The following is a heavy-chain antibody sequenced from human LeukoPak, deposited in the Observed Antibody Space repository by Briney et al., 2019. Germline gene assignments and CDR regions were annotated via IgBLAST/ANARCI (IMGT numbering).Heavy chain of an antibody. Sequence: KHGESLKISCKGSGYIFTTYWITWGRQMPGKGLEWRGTIDPSDSYTNYSPSFQGHVSISVDKSISTAYLQWSSLRASDTAMYYCARHLYGSVTYNVDYWGQGTLVTVSS. CDR1: GYIFTTYW. D-gene: IGHD3-10*01. CDR2: IDPSDSYT. J-gene: IGHJ4*02. CDR3: ARHLYGSVTYNVDY. V-gene: IGHV5-10-1*01.